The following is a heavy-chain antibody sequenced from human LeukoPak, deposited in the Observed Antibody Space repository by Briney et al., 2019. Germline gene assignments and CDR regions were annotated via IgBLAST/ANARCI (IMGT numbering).Heavy chain of an antibody. Sequence: GGSLRLSCAASGSTLSSYSMNWVRQAPGKGLEWVSHISIGGTTIHYADSVKGRFTISRDSAKNSLYLQLNSLRGEDTAVYYCSTAKFDYWGQGTLLTVSS. J-gene: IGHJ4*02. CDR3: STAKFDY. CDR2: ISIGGTTI. CDR1: GSTLSSYS. V-gene: IGHV3-48*01.